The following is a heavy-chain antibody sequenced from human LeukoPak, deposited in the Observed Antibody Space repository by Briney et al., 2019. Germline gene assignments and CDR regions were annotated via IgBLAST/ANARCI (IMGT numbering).Heavy chain of an antibody. V-gene: IGHV4-61*02. CDR2: IYTSGST. D-gene: IGHD3-22*01. CDR3: ARVHYYDSGGYFGGYFDY. CDR1: GGSISSSSYY. J-gene: IGHJ4*02. Sequence: SETLSLTCTVSGGSISSSSYYWSWIRQPAGKGLEWIGRIYTSGSTNYNPSLKIRVTMSVDTSKNQFSLKLNSVTAADTAVYYCARVHYYDSGGYFGGYFDYWGQGTLVTVSS.